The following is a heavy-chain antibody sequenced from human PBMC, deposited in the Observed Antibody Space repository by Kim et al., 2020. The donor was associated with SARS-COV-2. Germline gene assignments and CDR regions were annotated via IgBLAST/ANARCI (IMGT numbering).Heavy chain of an antibody. J-gene: IGHJ5*02. CDR2: IIPIFGTA. D-gene: IGHD2-15*01. CDR3: ARDHHCSGGSCYSPVYWGWFDP. CDR1: GGTFSSYA. V-gene: IGHV1-69*13. Sequence: SVKVSCKASGGTFSSYAISWVRQAPGQGLEWMGGIIPIFGTANYAQKFQGRVTITADESTSTAYMELSSLRSEDTAVYYCARDHHCSGGSCYSPVYWGWFDPWGQGTLVTVSS.